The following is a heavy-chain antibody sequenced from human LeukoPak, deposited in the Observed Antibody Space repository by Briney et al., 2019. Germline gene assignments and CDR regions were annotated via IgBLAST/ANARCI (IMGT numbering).Heavy chain of an antibody. CDR2: INPSGGST. J-gene: IGHJ3*02. CDR1: GYTFTSYY. Sequence: GASVKVSCKASGYTFTSYYMHWVRQAPGQGLEWMGIINPSGGSTSYAQKFQGRVTMTRDMSTSTVYMELSSLRSEDTAVYYCARKGRITIFGVVTHRSYDAFDIWGQGTMVTVSS. V-gene: IGHV1-46*01. CDR3: ARKGRITIFGVVTHRSYDAFDI. D-gene: IGHD3-3*01.